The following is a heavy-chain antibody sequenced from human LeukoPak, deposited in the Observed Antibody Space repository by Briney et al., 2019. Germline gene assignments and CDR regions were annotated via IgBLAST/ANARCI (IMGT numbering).Heavy chain of an antibody. D-gene: IGHD3-22*01. CDR1: GYSFTSYW. Sequence: GESLKISCKGSGYSFTSYWIGWVRQMPGKGLEWMGIIYPGDSDTRYSPSFQGQVTISADKSISTAYLQWSSLKAPDTAMYYCARLISYDSSGYYYVAPFDYWGQGTLVTVSS. J-gene: IGHJ4*02. CDR3: ARLISYDSSGYYYVAPFDY. V-gene: IGHV5-51*01. CDR2: IYPGDSDT.